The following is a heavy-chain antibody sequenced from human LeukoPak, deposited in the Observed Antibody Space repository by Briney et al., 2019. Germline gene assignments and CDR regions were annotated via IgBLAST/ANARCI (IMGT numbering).Heavy chain of an antibody. Sequence: GGSLRLSCAASGFTFSNYAMHWVRQAPGKGLEWVAFIPYDRSDTYYADSVKDRFTISRDNSKNTLYLQMNSLRPEDSAIYYCAKDRSWSWDYWGQGTLVTVSS. CDR3: AKDRSWSWDY. CDR2: IPYDRSDT. J-gene: IGHJ4*02. V-gene: IGHV3-30*02. D-gene: IGHD6-13*01. CDR1: GFTFSNYA.